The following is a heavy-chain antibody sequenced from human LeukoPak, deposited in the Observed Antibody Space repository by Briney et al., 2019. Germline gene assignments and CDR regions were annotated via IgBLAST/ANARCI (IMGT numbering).Heavy chain of an antibody. CDR3: ASSPPQDYHPYDY. CDR2: ISSSSSYI. J-gene: IGHJ4*02. CDR1: GFTFSSYS. Sequence: PGGSLRLSCAASGFTFSSYSMNWVRQAPGKGLEWVSSISSSSSYIYYADSVKGRFTISRDNAKNSLYLQMNSLRAEDTAVYYCASSPPQDYHPYDYWGQGTLVTVSS. V-gene: IGHV3-21*01. D-gene: IGHD4-11*01.